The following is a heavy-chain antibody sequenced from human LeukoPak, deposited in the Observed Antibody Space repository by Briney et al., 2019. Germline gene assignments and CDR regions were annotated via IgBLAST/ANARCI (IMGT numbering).Heavy chain of an antibody. CDR3: ARGYYSCSGGSCFSGYFYYYMDV. J-gene: IGHJ6*03. V-gene: IGHV3-11*04. CDR1: GFTFSDYY. Sequence: GGSLRLSCAASGFTFSDYYMSWIRQAPGKGLEWVSYISNSGSSIYYADSVQGRFTISRDNAKNSMYLQMSGLRAEDTALYYCARGYYSCSGGSCFSGYFYYYMDVWGKGTTVTVSS. CDR2: ISNSGSSI. D-gene: IGHD2-15*01.